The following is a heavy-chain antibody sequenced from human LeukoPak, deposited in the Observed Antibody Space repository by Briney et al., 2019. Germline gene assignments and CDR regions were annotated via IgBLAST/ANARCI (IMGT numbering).Heavy chain of an antibody. D-gene: IGHD6-19*01. CDR3: ARVQTDSRGWYHFDY. CDR2: ISGSSSTI. CDR1: GITFSTST. V-gene: IGHV3-48*02. J-gene: IGHJ4*02. Sequence: HPGGSLRLSCAAPGITFSTSTMNWVRQAPGKGLEWVSYISGSSSTIYYADSVKGRFTVSRDNAGNSLFLQMNNLRDDDTAVYFCARVQTDSRGWYHFDYWGQGTLVTVSS.